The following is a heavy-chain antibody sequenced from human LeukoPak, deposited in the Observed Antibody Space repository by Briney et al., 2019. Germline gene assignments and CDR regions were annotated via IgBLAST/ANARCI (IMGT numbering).Heavy chain of an antibody. D-gene: IGHD1-1*01. CDR1: GFTFSPYW. CDR2: INGDGSTT. Sequence: GGPLRLSCAASGFTFSPYWMHWVRQVPGKGLVWVSHINGDGSTTTYADSVKGRFTISRDNAKNTLYLQMNSLRAEDTAVYYCARGTGLMDNWGQGTLVTVSS. J-gene: IGHJ4*02. V-gene: IGHV3-74*01. CDR3: ARGTGLMDN.